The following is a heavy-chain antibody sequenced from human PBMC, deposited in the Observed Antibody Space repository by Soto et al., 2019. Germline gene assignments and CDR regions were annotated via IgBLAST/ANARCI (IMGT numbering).Heavy chain of an antibody. V-gene: IGHV4-59*01. D-gene: IGHD6-13*01. J-gene: IGHJ4*02. Sequence: PXETLSLTCTXSGGSISCAYWSWSRQPPGXGLXXFGYIYYSGSTNYNPSLKSRVTISVDTSKNQLSLKLSSVTAADTAVYYCASTAAAGTGVEAFDYWGQGTLVTVS. CDR3: ASTAAAGTGVEAFDY. CDR1: GGSISCAY. CDR2: IYYSGST.